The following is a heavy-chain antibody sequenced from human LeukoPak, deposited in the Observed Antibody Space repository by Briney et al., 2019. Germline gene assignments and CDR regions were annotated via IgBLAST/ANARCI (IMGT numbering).Heavy chain of an antibody. J-gene: IGHJ4*02. CDR2: INPSGGST. V-gene: IGHV1-46*01. CDR3: ARATRYDYVWGSYRSNHFDY. CDR1: GYTFTGYY. D-gene: IGHD3-16*02. Sequence: ASVKVSCKASGYTFTGYYMHWVRQAPGQGLERMGWINPSGGSTSYAQKFQGRVTMTRDTSTSTVYMELSSLRSEDTAVYYCARATRYDYVWGSYRSNHFDYWGQGTLVTVSS.